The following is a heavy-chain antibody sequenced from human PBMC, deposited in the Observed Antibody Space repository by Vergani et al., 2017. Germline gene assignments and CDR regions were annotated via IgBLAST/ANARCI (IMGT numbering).Heavy chain of an antibody. J-gene: IGHJ4*02. CDR2: IFSNDEK. Sequence: QVTFKESGPVLLKPTETLTLTCTVLWFPLSNARLGVSWIRQPPGKALALLAHIFSNDEKSYSTSLKSRLTISKDTTKSQVVLTMTNMDPVDTATYYCARIRYSSSWLDYWGQGTLVTVSS. D-gene: IGHD6-13*01. CDR1: WFPLSNARLG. CDR3: ARIRYSSSWLDY. V-gene: IGHV2-26*01.